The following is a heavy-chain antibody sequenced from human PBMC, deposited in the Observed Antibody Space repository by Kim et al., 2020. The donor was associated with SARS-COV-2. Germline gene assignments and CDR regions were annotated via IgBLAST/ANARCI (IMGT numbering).Heavy chain of an antibody. Sequence: DTRYSPSFQGQVTVSADKSISTAYLQWSSLKASDTAMYYCVRLMGKYFESWGQGTLVTVSS. CDR2: DT. D-gene: IGHD7-27*01. J-gene: IGHJ4*02. V-gene: IGHV5-51*01. CDR3: VRLMGKYFES.